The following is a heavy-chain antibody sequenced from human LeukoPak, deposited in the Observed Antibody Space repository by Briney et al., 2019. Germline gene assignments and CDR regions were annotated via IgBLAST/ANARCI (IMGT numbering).Heavy chain of an antibody. J-gene: IGHJ4*02. CDR1: GGSFSGYY. CDR3: ARGVGYSYGPLNY. Sequence: SETLSLTCAVYGGSFSGYYWSWIRQPPGKGLEWIGEINHSGSTNYNPSLKSRVTISVDTSKNQSSLKLSSVTAADTAVYYCARGVGYSYGPLNYWGQGTLVTVSS. CDR2: INHSGST. D-gene: IGHD5-18*01. V-gene: IGHV4-34*01.